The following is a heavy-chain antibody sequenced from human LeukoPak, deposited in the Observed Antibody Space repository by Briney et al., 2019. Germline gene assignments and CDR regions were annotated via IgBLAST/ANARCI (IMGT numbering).Heavy chain of an antibody. CDR3: ARIVSLVYGMDV. CDR2: INPNSGGT. V-gene: IGHV1-2*02. D-gene: IGHD5/OR15-5a*01. CDR1: GYTFTGYY. Sequence: GASVKVSCKASGYTFTGYYMHWVRQAPGQGLEWMGWINPNSGGTNYAQKFQGRVTMTRDASISTAYMELSRLRSDDTAVYYCARIVSLVYGMDVWGQGTTVTVSS. J-gene: IGHJ6*02.